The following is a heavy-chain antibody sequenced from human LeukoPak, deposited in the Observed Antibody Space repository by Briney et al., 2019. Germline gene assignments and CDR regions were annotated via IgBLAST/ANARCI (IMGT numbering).Heavy chain of an antibody. V-gene: IGHV3-30*18. Sequence: GGSLRLSCGASGFTFSSYWMHWVRQAPGRGLEWVAVISYDGSNKYYADSVKGRFTISRDNSKNTLYLQMNSLRAEDTAVYYCAKHSDSSSWYLGALDYWGQGTLVTVSS. D-gene: IGHD6-13*01. J-gene: IGHJ4*02. CDR2: ISYDGSNK. CDR1: GFTFSSYW. CDR3: AKHSDSSSWYLGALDY.